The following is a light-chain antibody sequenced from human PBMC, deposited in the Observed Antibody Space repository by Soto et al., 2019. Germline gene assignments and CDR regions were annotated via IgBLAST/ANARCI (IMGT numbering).Light chain of an antibody. V-gene: IGKV3D-15*01. CDR3: HEYNTWPWT. Sequence: IVFPQFPGTLSLSPGASAPLSCRASQSVSNHYLDWYQQTPGKANRLLIYGASNRATGIPDRFSGSGSGTEFILTISSLQSEEFAVYYCHEYNTWPWTFGQGTKLDIK. CDR2: GAS. J-gene: IGKJ1*01. CDR1: QSVSNH.